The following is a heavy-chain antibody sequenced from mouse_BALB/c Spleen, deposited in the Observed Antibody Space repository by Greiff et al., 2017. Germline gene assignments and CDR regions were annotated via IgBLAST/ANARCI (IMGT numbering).Heavy chain of an antibody. Sequence: QVQLKQSGPGLVQPSQSLSITCTVSGFSLTSYCVHWVRQSPGKGLEWLGVIWSGGSTDYNAAFISRLSISKDNSKSQVFFKMNSLQANDTAIYYCASDDYDAMDYWGQGTSVTVSS. CDR1: GFSLTSYC. CDR2: IWSGGST. V-gene: IGHV2-2*02. CDR3: ASDDYDAMDY. D-gene: IGHD1-1*01. J-gene: IGHJ4*01.